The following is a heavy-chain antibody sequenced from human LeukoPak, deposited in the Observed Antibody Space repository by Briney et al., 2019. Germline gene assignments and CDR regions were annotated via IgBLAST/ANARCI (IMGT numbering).Heavy chain of an antibody. CDR1: GFTVSSNY. J-gene: IGHJ4*02. D-gene: IGHD3-9*01. Sequence: GGSLRLSCAASGFTVSSNYMSWIRQAPGKGLEWVSYISSSGSTIYYADSVKGRFTISRDNAKNSLYLQMNSLRAEDTAVYYCAREGTYYDILTGYYKDRPYYFDYWGQGTLVTVSS. CDR3: AREGTYYDILTGYYKDRPYYFDY. CDR2: ISSSGSTI. V-gene: IGHV3-11*01.